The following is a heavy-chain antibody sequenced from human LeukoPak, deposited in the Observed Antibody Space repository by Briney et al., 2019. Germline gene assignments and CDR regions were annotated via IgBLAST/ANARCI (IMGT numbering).Heavy chain of an antibody. D-gene: IGHD4-23*01. Sequence: GGSLRLSCAASGFTFDDYAMHWVRQAPGKGLEWVSGISWNSGSIGYADSVKGRFTISRDNAKNSLYLQMNSLRAEDMALYYCAKGTTVVTVLHHDAFDIWGQGTMVTVSS. CDR3: AKGTTVVTVLHHDAFDI. CDR1: GFTFDDYA. V-gene: IGHV3-9*03. J-gene: IGHJ3*02. CDR2: ISWNSGSI.